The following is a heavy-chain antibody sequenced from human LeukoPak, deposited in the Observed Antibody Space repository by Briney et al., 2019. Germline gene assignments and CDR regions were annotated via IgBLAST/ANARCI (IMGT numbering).Heavy chain of an antibody. CDR2: ISYDGSNK. D-gene: IGHD3-10*01. CDR1: GFTFSSYA. Sequence: GGSLRLSCAASGFTFSSYAMHWVRQAPGKGLEWVAVISYDGSNKYYADSVKGRFTISRDNSKNTLYLQMNSLRAGDTAVYYCARDSHLAGAFDIWGQGTMVTVSS. J-gene: IGHJ3*02. CDR3: ARDSHLAGAFDI. V-gene: IGHV3-30-3*01.